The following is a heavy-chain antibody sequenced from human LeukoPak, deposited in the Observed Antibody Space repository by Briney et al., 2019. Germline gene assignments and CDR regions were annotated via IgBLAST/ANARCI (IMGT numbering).Heavy chain of an antibody. V-gene: IGHV3-9*01. Sequence: GGSLRLSCAASGFTFDDYAMHWVRQAPGKGLEWVSGISWNSGSIVYADSVKGRFTISRDNAKNSLYLQMNSLRAEDTALYYCAKGPDYYDSSGSYFQHWGQGTLVTVSS. D-gene: IGHD3-22*01. J-gene: IGHJ1*01. CDR2: ISWNSGSI. CDR1: GFTFDDYA. CDR3: AKGPDYYDSSGSYFQH.